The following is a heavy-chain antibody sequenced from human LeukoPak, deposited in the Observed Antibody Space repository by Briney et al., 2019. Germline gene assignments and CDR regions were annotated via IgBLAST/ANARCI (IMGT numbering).Heavy chain of an antibody. D-gene: IGHD3-10*01. J-gene: IGHJ4*02. Sequence: GGSLRLSCAASGFTFSSYSMNWVRQAPGKGLEGVSYISSSGNNIYYADSVKGRFTISRDNAKNSLYLQMNGLRDEDTAVYYCARIMVRGVSDSWGQGTLVTVSS. CDR2: ISSSGNNI. CDR1: GFTFSSYS. V-gene: IGHV3-48*02. CDR3: ARIMVRGVSDS.